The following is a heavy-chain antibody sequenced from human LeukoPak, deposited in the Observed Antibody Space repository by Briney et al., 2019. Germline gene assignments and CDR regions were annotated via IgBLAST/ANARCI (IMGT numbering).Heavy chain of an antibody. V-gene: IGHV3-53*01. Sequence: GGSLRLSCAASGVTVSTIYMGWVRQAPGQGLDWVSVIYPDGKAYYAESVKGRFTISRDSSENTLFLQMNSLRAEDTAVYYCATLKGWYGEGCFDYWGQGTLVTVSS. J-gene: IGHJ4*02. CDR2: IYPDGKA. CDR3: ATLKGWYGEGCFDY. D-gene: IGHD3-10*01. CDR1: GVTVSTIY.